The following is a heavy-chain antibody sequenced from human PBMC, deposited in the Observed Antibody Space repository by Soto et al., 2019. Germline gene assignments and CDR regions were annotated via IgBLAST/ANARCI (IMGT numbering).Heavy chain of an antibody. J-gene: IGHJ2*01. CDR2: ISGIGGTT. V-gene: IGHV3-23*01. CDR3: ARGWSSFDGTNNAFPYWFFDI. CDR1: GFTFSDYV. Sequence: EVQLLESGGALVPPGGSLRLSCTASGFTFSDYVLAWVRQAPGKGLEWVSGISGIGGTTDYAASVTGRFTISRDNSTNKPQLQMDSLRADDTAVYYCARGWSSFDGTNNAFPYWFFDIWGSGTVVPVSS. D-gene: IGHD2-8*01.